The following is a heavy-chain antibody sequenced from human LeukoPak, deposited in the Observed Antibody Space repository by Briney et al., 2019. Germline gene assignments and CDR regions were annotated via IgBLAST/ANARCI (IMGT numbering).Heavy chain of an antibody. CDR1: GFTFSSYG. CDR3: AKVQWFGESIGEMDV. D-gene: IGHD3-10*01. V-gene: IGHV3-30*02. CDR2: IRYDGSNK. Sequence: GGSLRLSCAASGFTFSSYGMHWVRQAPGKGLEWVAFIRYDGSNKYYADSVKGRFTISRDNSKNTLYLQMNSLRAEDTAVYYCAKVQWFGESIGEMDVWGKGTTVTISS. J-gene: IGHJ6*04.